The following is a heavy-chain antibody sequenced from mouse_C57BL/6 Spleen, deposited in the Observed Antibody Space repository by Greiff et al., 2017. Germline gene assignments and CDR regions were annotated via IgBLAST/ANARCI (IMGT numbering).Heavy chain of an antibody. V-gene: IGHV5-17*01. J-gene: IGHJ2*01. D-gene: IGHD1-1*01. CDR3: ARATTVVAPDY. CDR2: ISSGSSTI. CDR1: GFTFSDYG. Sequence: EVKLVESGGGLVKPGGSLKLSCAASGFTFSDYGMHWVRQAPEKGLEWVAYISSGSSTIYYADTEKGRFTISRDNAKNTLFLQMTSLRSEDTAMYYCARATTVVAPDYWSQGTTLTVSS.